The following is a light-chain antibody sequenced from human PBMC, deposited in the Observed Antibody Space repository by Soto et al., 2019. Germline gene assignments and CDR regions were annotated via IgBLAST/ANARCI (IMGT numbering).Light chain of an antibody. Sequence: DIQMTQSPSTLSASVGDRVTITCRASQSIITSLAWYQQKPGKAPKLLIYKASSLQSGVPSRFSGSGSGTEFTLTISSLQSEDFAVYYCQQYNNWPTFGQGTKVDIK. J-gene: IGKJ1*01. CDR1: QSIITS. CDR2: KAS. CDR3: QQYNNWPT. V-gene: IGKV1-5*03.